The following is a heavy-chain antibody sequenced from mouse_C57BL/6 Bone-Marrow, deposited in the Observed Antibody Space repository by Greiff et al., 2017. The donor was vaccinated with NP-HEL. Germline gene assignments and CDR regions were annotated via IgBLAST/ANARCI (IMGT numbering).Heavy chain of an antibody. CDR2: IYPRSGNT. J-gene: IGHJ2*01. D-gene: IGHD3-1*01. Sequence: QVQLQQSGAELARPGASVKLSCKASGYTFTSYGISWVKQRTGQGLEWIGEIYPRSGNTYYNEKLKGKATLTADKSSSTAYMELRSLTSEDAAVYFCARRATPGDFDYWGQGTTLTVSS. CDR3: ARRATPGDFDY. V-gene: IGHV1-81*01. CDR1: GYTFTSYG.